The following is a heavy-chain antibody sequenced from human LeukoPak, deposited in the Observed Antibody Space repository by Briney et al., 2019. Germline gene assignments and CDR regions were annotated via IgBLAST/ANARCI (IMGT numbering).Heavy chain of an antibody. D-gene: IGHD2-2*01. J-gene: IGHJ3*02. CDR3: ARDRLMVVPAARAFDI. CDR2: IIPIFGTA. Sequence: ASVKVSCKASGGTFSSYAISWVRQAPGQGLEWMGGIIPIFGTANYAQKFQGRVTITADESTSTAYMELSSLRSEDTAVYYCARDRLMVVPAARAFDIWGQGTMVTVSS. V-gene: IGHV1-69*13. CDR1: GGTFSSYA.